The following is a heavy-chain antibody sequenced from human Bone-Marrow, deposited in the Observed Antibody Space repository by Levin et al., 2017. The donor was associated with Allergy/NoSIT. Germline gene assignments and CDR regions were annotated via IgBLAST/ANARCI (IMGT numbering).Heavy chain of an antibody. Sequence: SLKISCTASGFIFHDYAMHWVRQPPGKGLQWVSGLNLGSDDIQYADSVRGRFTISRDNAKNSLYLEMDSLTPEDTALYYCVRRDYWYFDLWGPGTLVTVSS. V-gene: IGHV3-9*01. CDR2: LNLGSDDI. CDR3: VRRDYWYFDL. J-gene: IGHJ2*01. D-gene: IGHD4-17*01. CDR1: GFIFHDYA.